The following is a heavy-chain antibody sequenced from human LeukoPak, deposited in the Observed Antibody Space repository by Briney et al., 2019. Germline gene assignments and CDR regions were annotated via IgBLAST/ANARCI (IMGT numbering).Heavy chain of an antibody. CDR2: MNPNSGNT. CDR1: GYTFTSYE. V-gene: IGHV1-8*03. D-gene: IGHD3-10*01. Sequence: ASVKVSCKASGYTFTSYEINWVRQATGQGLEWMGWMNPNSGNTGYAQKFQGRVTITRNTSISTAYMELSSLRSEDTAVYYCARGRRFNRSGKLLYYFDYWGQGTLVTVSS. J-gene: IGHJ4*02. CDR3: ARGRRFNRSGKLLYYFDY.